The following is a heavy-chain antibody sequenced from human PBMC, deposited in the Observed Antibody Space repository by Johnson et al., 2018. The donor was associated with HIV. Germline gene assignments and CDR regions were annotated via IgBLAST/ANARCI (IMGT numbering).Heavy chain of an antibody. J-gene: IGHJ3*02. D-gene: IGHD3-22*01. V-gene: IGHV3-30*19. CDR3: ARDRGTMIVVGSAFDI. CDR1: GFTFSSYG. Sequence: QVQLVESGGGVVQPGRSLRLSCAASGFTFSSYGMHWVRQAPGKGLEWVAVIWYDGSNEYYADSVRGRFTISRDSSKSALYLQMNSLRAEDTAVYYCARDRGTMIVVGSAFDIWGQGTRVTVSS. CDR2: IWYDGSNE.